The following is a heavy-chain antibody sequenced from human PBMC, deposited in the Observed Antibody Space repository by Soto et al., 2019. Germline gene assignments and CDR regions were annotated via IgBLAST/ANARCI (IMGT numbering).Heavy chain of an antibody. CDR3: AREGGGYSGSYYFDY. Sequence: EVQLVESGGGLVQPGGSLRLSCAASGFTFSSYYMSWVRQAQGKGLEWVANVNGDGSEKYYVDSVKGRFTISRDNAKNSLYLQMNSLRAEDTAVYYCAREGGGYSGSYYFDYWGQGTLVTVSS. V-gene: IGHV3-7*01. CDR2: VNGDGSEK. D-gene: IGHD1-26*01. J-gene: IGHJ4*02. CDR1: GFTFSSYY.